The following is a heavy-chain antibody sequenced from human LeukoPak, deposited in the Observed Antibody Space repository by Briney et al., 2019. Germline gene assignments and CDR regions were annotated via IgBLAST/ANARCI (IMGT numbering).Heavy chain of an antibody. CDR2: IYSTGST. CDR1: GGSISSGGYY. V-gene: IGHV4-61*02. CDR3: ARLYYDFWSGYPAHFDY. Sequence: KPSQTLSLTCTVSGGSISSGGYYWSWIRQPAGKGLEYLGRIYSTGSTNYNPSLRSRVTISVDTSKNHFSLKLSSVTAADTAVYYCARLYYDFWSGYPAHFDYWGQGTLVTVSS. J-gene: IGHJ4*02. D-gene: IGHD3-3*01.